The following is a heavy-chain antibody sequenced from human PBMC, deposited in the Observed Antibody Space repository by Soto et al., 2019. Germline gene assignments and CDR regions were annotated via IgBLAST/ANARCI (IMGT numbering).Heavy chain of an antibody. CDR1: GGSITSGTSY. D-gene: IGHD7-27*01. CDR2: IYYSGST. Sequence: SETLSLTCTVSGGSITSGTSYWSWIRQHPAKGLEWIGYIYYSGSTYFNPSLKSRLTMLVDTSKNHFSLKLSSVTAADTAVYYCARLVTGEDAFDIWGQGTMVTVSS. V-gene: IGHV4-31*03. CDR3: ARLVTGEDAFDI. J-gene: IGHJ3*02.